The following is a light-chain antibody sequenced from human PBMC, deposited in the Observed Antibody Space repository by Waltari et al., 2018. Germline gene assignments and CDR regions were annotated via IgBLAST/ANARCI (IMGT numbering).Light chain of an antibody. J-gene: IGKJ1*01. CDR2: AAS. CDR3: QQGYSPPWT. Sequence: DIQMTQSPSSLSASVGDRVTITCRASQSIRSFLNWYQQKPGKAAKLLIFAASRLQNGVSVRFTGGGSGTDFTLNITTLQPEDFATYFCQQGYSPPWTFGHGTKVEI. V-gene: IGKV1-39*01. CDR1: QSIRSF.